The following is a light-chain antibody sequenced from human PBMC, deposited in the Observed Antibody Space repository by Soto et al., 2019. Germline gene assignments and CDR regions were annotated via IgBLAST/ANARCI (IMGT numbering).Light chain of an antibody. Sequence: DIQMTHSPSTLSASIGDRVTITCRASQSISSWLAWYQQKPGKAPKLLIYDASSLESGVPSRFSGSGSGTEFTLTISSLQTDDFATYYCQQYNSYPWTFGQGTKVDI. CDR3: QQYNSYPWT. V-gene: IGKV1-5*01. CDR2: DAS. CDR1: QSISSW. J-gene: IGKJ1*01.